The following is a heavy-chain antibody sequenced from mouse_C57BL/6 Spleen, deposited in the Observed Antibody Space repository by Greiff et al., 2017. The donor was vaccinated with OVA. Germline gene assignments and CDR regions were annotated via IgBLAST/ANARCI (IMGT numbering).Heavy chain of an antibody. CDR3: ARSSYYYGSSLLWYFDV. Sequence: VQLQQSGPELVKPGASVKISCKASGYSFTDYNMNWVKQSNGTSLEWIGVINPNYGTTSSNQKFKGKATLTVDQSSSTAYMQLNSLTSEDSAVYYCARSSYYYGSSLLWYFDVWGTGTTVTVSS. CDR1: GYSFTDYN. V-gene: IGHV1-39*01. J-gene: IGHJ1*03. CDR2: INPNYGTT. D-gene: IGHD1-1*01.